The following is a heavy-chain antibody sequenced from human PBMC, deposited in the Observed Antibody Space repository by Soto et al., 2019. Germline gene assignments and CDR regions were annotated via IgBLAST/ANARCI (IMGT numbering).Heavy chain of an antibody. CDR3: ARGTYVED. V-gene: IGHV1-18*01. J-gene: IGHJ4*02. D-gene: IGHD3-10*01. CDR2: ISAYNDHT. Sequence: QVQLVQSGAEVKKPGASVKVSCKAAGYTLTTYGVSWVRQAPGQGLEWVGWISAYNDHTNYAQKFQGRVTMTTDTSPSTAYMEIRSLRSDDTAVYYCARGTYVEDWGQGTQVTVSS. CDR1: GYTLTTYG.